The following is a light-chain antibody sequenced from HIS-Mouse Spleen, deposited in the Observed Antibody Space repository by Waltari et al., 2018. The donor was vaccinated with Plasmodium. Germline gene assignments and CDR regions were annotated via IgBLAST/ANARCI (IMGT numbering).Light chain of an antibody. V-gene: IGLV2-8*01. Sequence: QSALTHPPPASGSPGQSFPIPCTRTRRYVGGYNYVSWYQRHPRKAPKHKLYEVSKRPSGVPDRFSGSTSGNTASLTVAGLQADDEADYYCSSYAGSNNLVFGGGTKLTVL. CDR1: RRYVGGYNY. CDR2: EVS. CDR3: SSYAGSNNLV. J-gene: IGLJ2*01.